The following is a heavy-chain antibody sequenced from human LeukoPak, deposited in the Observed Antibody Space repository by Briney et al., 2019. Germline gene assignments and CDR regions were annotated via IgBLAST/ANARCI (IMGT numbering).Heavy chain of an antibody. CDR3: ARGLDDILTGSEDAFDI. J-gene: IGHJ3*02. CDR1: GYTFTSHG. D-gene: IGHD3-9*01. CDR2: LSTYFGNT. V-gene: IGHV1-18*04. Sequence: ASVKVSCKASGYTFTSHGISWVRQAPGQGLEWMGWLSTYFGNTNYVQKFQGRLTMTTDTSTSTAYMELRSLRSDDTAVYYCARGLDDILTGSEDAFDIWGQGTRVTVSS.